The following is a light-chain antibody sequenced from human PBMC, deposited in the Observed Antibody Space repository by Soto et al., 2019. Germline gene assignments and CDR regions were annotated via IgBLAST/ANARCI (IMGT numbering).Light chain of an antibody. CDR3: QQYDDLPS. Sequence: DIQMTQSPSSLSASIGDRVTITCQASQDIDRYLNWYQQKPGTAPKLLIYYAYRLEPGVPSRFSASRYGTDFTFTITSLQPEDVATYYCQQYDDLPSFGPGTRVDIK. V-gene: IGKV1-33*01. CDR2: YAY. J-gene: IGKJ3*01. CDR1: QDIDRY.